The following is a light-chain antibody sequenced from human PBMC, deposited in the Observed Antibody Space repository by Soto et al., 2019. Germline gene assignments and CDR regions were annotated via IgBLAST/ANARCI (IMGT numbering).Light chain of an antibody. V-gene: IGKV3D-15*01. CDR1: ENVGTN. J-gene: IGKJ4*01. CDR3: QQYNNWGLA. CDR2: GAS. Sequence: VLMTQSPATLSVSPGERATLSCRASENVGTNLAWYQQKPGQAPRLLIYGASTRATGVPAKFSGSGSGTEFTLTISSLQSEEFAVYYCQQYNNWGLAFGGGTKVDIK.